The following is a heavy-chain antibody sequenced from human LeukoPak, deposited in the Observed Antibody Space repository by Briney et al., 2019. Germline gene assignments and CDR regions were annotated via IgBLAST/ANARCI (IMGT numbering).Heavy chain of an antibody. CDR3: ASGTSIAAAGTSAY. V-gene: IGHV1-2*02. CDR2: INPNSGGT. D-gene: IGHD6-13*01. Sequence: ASVKVTCKASGYTFTGYYMHWVRQAPGQGLEWMGWINPNSGGTNYAQKFQGRVTMTRDTSISTAYMELSRLRSDDTAVYYCASGTSIAAAGTSAYWGQGTLVTVSS. CDR1: GYTFTGYY. J-gene: IGHJ4*02.